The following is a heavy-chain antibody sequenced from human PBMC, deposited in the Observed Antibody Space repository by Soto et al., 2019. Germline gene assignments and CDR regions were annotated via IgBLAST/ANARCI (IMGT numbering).Heavy chain of an antibody. CDR2: ISGSGGST. V-gene: IGHV3-23*01. CDR3: ANRDTSMVTRYYYGMDV. J-gene: IGHJ6*02. D-gene: IGHD5-18*01. CDR1: GFRFSSHD. Sequence: GGSLRLSCAASGFRFSSHDMSWVRQAPGKGLEWVSAISGSGGSTYYADSVKGRFTISRDNSKNTLYLQMNSLRAEDTAVYYCANRDTSMVTRYYYGMDVWGQGTTVTVSS.